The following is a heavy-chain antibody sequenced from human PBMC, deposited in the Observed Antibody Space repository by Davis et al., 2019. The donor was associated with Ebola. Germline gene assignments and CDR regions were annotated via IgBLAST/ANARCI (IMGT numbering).Heavy chain of an antibody. J-gene: IGHJ5*02. CDR2: ISAYNGNT. Sequence: AASVKVSCKASGGTFSSYAISWVRQAPGQGLEWMGWISAYNGNTNYAQKLQGRVTMTTDTSTSTAYMELRSLRSDDTAVYYCARDLSMVTTNWFDPWGQGTLVTVSS. V-gene: IGHV1-18*01. CDR3: ARDLSMVTTNWFDP. D-gene: IGHD4-17*01. CDR1: GGTFSSYA.